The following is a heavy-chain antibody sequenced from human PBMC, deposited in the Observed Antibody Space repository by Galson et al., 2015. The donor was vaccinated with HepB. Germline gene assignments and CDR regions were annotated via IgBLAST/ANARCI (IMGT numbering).Heavy chain of an antibody. Sequence: SLRLSCAASGFTFSSYGMHWVRQAPGKGLEWVAVISYDGSNKYYADSVKGRFTISRDNSKNTLYLQMNSLRAEDTAVYYCAKGESSSWYEGGAFDIWGQGTMVTVSS. CDR3: AKGESSSWYEGGAFDI. J-gene: IGHJ3*02. CDR2: ISYDGSNK. CDR1: GFTFSSYG. V-gene: IGHV3-30*18. D-gene: IGHD6-13*01.